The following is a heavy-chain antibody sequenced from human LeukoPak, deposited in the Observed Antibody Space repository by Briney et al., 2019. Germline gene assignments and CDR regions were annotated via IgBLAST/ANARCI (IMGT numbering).Heavy chain of an antibody. Sequence: GGSLRLSCAASGFTFSSYWMHWVRQAPGKGLVWVSRINSDGSSTSYADSVKGRFTISRDNAKNTLYLQMNSLRAEDTAAYYCAREETPPYDILTGYHDYWGQGTLVTVSS. D-gene: IGHD3-9*01. CDR2: INSDGSST. J-gene: IGHJ4*02. V-gene: IGHV3-74*01. CDR1: GFTFSSYW. CDR3: AREETPPYDILTGYHDY.